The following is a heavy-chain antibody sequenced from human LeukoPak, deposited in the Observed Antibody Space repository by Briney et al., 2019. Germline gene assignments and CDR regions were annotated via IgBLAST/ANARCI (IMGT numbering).Heavy chain of an antibody. CDR3: ARDLYDLVYFDY. V-gene: IGHV4-4*07. CDR2: IYSSGTT. J-gene: IGHJ4*02. D-gene: IGHD3-3*01. CDR1: GGSISSYY. Sequence: SSETLSLTRTVSGGSISSYYWTWIRQPAGKALEWIGRIYSSGTTNYNPSLKSRVTMSVDTSKNQFSLKLSSVTAADTAVYYCARDLYDLVYFDYTGEGALVTVSS.